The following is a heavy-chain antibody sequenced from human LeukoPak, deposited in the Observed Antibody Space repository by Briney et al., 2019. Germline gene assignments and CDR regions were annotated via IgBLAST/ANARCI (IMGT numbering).Heavy chain of an antibody. CDR3: ERFPNGVPGDY. CDR2: IYYSGST. V-gene: IGHV4-34*01. CDR1: GGSFSGYY. D-gene: IGHD2-8*01. J-gene: IGHJ4*02. Sequence: SETLSLTCAVYGGSFSGYYWSWIRQSPGKGLEWIGSIYYSGSTYYNPSLKSRVTLSVDTSKSQFSLKLTSVTAADTAVYFCERFPNGVPGDYWGKAILVTVSA.